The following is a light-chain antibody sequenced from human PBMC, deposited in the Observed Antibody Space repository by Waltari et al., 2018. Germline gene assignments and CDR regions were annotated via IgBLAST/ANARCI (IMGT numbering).Light chain of an antibody. CDR1: NSNIVAGYD. Sequence: GDNSNIVAGYDVQWYRQLPGTAPKLLIHGNDNRPSGVPERIAGSKSGTSASLAITGLQADDEADYYCQSYDTSQSVVFGGGTKLTVL. CDR3: QSYDTSQSVV. V-gene: IGLV1-40*01. J-gene: IGLJ3*02. CDR2: GND.